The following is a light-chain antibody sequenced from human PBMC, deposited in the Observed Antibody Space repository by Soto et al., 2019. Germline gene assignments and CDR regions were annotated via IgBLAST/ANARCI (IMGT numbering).Light chain of an antibody. V-gene: IGKV3-11*01. CDR2: DAS. Sequence: EIVLTQSPATLSLSPGERATLSCRASQSVSSYLAWYQLKPGQAPRLLIYDASNKATGIPARFSGSGSGTDFTLTISSLEPADFAVYYCQHRSNWPITFGQGTRLEIK. CDR3: QHRSNWPIT. J-gene: IGKJ5*01. CDR1: QSVSSY.